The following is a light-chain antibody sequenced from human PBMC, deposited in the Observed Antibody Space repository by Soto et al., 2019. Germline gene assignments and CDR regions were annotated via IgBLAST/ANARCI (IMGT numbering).Light chain of an antibody. CDR1: QDISNY. CDR3: QQYDNLRIT. V-gene: IGKV1-33*01. Sequence: DIPMTQSPSSLSASVGDIVTITCQASQDISNYLNWYQQKPGKAPKLLIYDASNLETGVPSRFSGSGAGTDFTFTISSLQPEDIATYYCQQYDNLRITFGEGTRLEIK. J-gene: IGKJ5*01. CDR2: DAS.